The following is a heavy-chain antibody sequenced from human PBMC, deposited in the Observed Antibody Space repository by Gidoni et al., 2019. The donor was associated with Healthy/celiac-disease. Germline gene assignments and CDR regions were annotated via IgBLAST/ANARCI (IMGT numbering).Heavy chain of an antibody. CDR1: GLTFSNAW. CDR2: IKSKTDGGTT. Sequence: EVQLVESGGGLVKPGGSLRLSCAASGLTFSNAWMSWVRQAPGKGLEWVGRIKSKTDGGTTDYAAPVKGRFTISRDDSKNTLYLQMNSLKTEDTAVYYCTTGLVGATTSVDYWGQGTLVTVSS. CDR3: TTGLVGATTSVDY. V-gene: IGHV3-15*01. D-gene: IGHD1-26*01. J-gene: IGHJ4*02.